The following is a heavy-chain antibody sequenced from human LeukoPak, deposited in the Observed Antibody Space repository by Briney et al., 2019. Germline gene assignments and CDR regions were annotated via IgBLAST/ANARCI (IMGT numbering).Heavy chain of an antibody. V-gene: IGHV3-21*01. CDR2: ISSRSTNI. CDR1: GFTFSRYS. J-gene: IGHJ6*03. CDR3: ARDAQWLVPEGYFYYMDV. Sequence: GGSLRLSCAGSGFTFSRYSMNWFRQAPGKGLERVSSISSRSTNIFYADSVKGRFTISKDNAKNSLYLQMNSLGAEDTAVYYCARDAQWLVPEGYFYYMDVWGKGTTVTVSS. D-gene: IGHD6-19*01.